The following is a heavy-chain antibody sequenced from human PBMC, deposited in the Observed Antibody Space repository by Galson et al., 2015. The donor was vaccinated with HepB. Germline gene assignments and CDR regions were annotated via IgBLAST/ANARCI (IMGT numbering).Heavy chain of an antibody. CDR3: ARDNVIAAAGTSLLYYYGMDV. J-gene: IGHJ6*02. CDR1: GFTFSHYY. D-gene: IGHD6-13*01. CDR2: ISRRSRYT. Sequence: SLRLSCAASGFTFSHYYMSWIRQAPGKGLEWVSYISRRSRYTNYAASVKGRFTISRDNAKNSLYLQMNSLRAEDTAVYYCARDNVIAAAGTSLLYYYGMDVWGQGTTVTVSS. V-gene: IGHV3-11*05.